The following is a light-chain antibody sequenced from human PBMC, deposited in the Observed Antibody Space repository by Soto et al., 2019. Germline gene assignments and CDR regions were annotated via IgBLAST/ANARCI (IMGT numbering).Light chain of an antibody. V-gene: IGKV1-5*03. Sequence: DIPMTQSPSTLSASVGDRVTINCRASRSISTWLAWYQHRPGKAPKLLIYQASSLEDGVPSRFSGSGSGTEFTLTISSLQPDDFATYYCQQHISDSRTFGQGTKVESK. CDR1: RSISTW. CDR3: QQHISDSRT. J-gene: IGKJ2*02. CDR2: QAS.